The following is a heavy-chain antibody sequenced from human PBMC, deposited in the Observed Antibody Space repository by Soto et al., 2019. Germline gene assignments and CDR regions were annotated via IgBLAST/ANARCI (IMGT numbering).Heavy chain of an antibody. V-gene: IGHV3-74*01. Sequence: GGSLRLSCAASGFTFSSYWMHWVCQAPGKGLVWVSRINSDGSSTSYADSVKGRFTISRDNAKNTLYLQMNSLRAEDTAVYYCVRDLRLRCSGGSCYSHYGMDVWGQGPRSPSP. CDR2: INSDGSST. D-gene: IGHD2-15*01. CDR3: VRDLRLRCSGGSCYSHYGMDV. J-gene: IGHJ6*02. CDR1: GFTFSSYW.